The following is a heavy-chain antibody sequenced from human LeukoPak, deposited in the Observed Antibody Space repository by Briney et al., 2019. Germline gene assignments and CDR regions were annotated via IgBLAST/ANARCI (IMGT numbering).Heavy chain of an antibody. CDR1: GDSITTEYYW. V-gene: IGHV4-39*02. D-gene: IGHD5-12*01. CDR3: AREQIVATRNDAFDI. Sequence: SETLSLTCDVSGDSITTEYYWWGWLRQPPGKGLEWIAIIFHTGKIHDNPSLRNRISMSVDTSKNQFSLKLSSVTAADTAVYYCAREQIVATRNDAFDIWGQGTMVTVSS. CDR2: IFHTGKI. J-gene: IGHJ3*02.